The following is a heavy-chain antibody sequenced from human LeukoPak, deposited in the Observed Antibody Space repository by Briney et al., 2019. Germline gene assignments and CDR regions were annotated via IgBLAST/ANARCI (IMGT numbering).Heavy chain of an antibody. CDR3: ARLRSGYYADY. J-gene: IGHJ4*02. D-gene: IGHD3-22*01. V-gene: IGHV3-48*04. CDR1: GFTFSSYS. CDR2: ISGTSFTI. Sequence: QSGGSLSLSCTASGFTFSSYSMKWVRQAPGKGLEWVSFISGTSFTIKYADSVKGRFTISRDNAKNSLYLQMNSLRAEDTAVYYCARLRSGYYADYWGQGTLVTVSS.